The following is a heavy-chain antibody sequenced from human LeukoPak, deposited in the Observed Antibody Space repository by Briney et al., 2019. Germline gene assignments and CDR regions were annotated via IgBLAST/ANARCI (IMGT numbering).Heavy chain of an antibody. CDR2: ISGSGGST. CDR1: GFTFSSYA. CDR3: AKDSLRPLYSSSSPFDY. Sequence: PGGSLRLSCAASGFTFSSYAMSWVRQAPGKGLEWVSAISGSGGSTYYADSVKGRFTISRDNSKNTLYLQMNGLRAEDTAVYYCAKDSLRPLYSSSSPFDYWGQGTLVTVSS. J-gene: IGHJ4*02. D-gene: IGHD6-6*01. V-gene: IGHV3-23*01.